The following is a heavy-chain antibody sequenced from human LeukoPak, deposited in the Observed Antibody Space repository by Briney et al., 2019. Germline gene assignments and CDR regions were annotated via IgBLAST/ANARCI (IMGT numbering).Heavy chain of an antibody. CDR3: AKEIRPNDY. Sequence: GSLRLSCEVSGFTFSNSAMSWVRQPPGKGLEWLSSISISGDKILYADSVKGRFTISRDNSKNTLYLQTNSLRDEDTAVYYCAKEIRPNDYWGQGTLVIVSS. CDR1: GFTFSNSA. J-gene: IGHJ4*02. CDR2: ISISGDKI. V-gene: IGHV3-23*01.